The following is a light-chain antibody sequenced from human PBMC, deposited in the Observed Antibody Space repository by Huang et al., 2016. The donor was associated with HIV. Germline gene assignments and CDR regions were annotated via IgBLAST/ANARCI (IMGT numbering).Light chain of an antibody. CDR3: QQGYTTSWT. V-gene: IGKV1-39*01. CDR2: ATD. J-gene: IGKJ1*01. Sequence: DIQMTQSPSSLSASVGDRVTITCRASQSITTYLNWYQQKPGKAPTLLIYATDSLQSGVASRFSGRGSGTEFTLTISSLQPDDFATYYCQQGYTTSWTFGPGTKVE. CDR1: QSITTY.